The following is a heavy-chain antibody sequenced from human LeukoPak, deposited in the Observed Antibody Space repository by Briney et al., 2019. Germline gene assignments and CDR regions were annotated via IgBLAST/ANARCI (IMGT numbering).Heavy chain of an antibody. J-gene: IGHJ4*02. V-gene: IGHV4-4*07. CDR1: GGSISNYY. CDR3: ARGNYCSGGSCSVFYFDY. CDR2: IYISGST. Sequence: PSETLSLTCTVSGGSISNYYWSWIRQSAGKRLEWIRRIYISGSTNYNPSLKSRVTMSVDTSKNQFSLKLTSVTAADTALYYCARGNYCSGGSCSVFYFDYWGQGTLVTVSS. D-gene: IGHD2-15*01.